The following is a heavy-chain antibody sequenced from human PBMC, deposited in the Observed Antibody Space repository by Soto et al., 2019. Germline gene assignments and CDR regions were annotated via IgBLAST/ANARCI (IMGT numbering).Heavy chain of an antibody. Sequence: VQLVESGGGLVQPGGSLRLSCTASGFTFSSYWMHWVRQAPGKGLVWVSRINGDGINTSHADSVKGRFTISRDNAKSTLYLQMNSLRAEDTAVYYCARAQYLADDVFDIWGRGTVVTVYS. D-gene: IGHD2-2*01. CDR1: GFTFSSYW. V-gene: IGHV3-74*01. J-gene: IGHJ3*02. CDR2: INGDGINT. CDR3: ARAQYLADDVFDI.